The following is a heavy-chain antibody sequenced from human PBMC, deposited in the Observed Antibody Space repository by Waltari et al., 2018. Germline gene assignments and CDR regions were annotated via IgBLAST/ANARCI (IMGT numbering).Heavy chain of an antibody. J-gene: IGHJ4*02. CDR1: GFTFGDYA. CDR2: IRSKRYGGTT. D-gene: IGHD2-2*01. Sequence: EVQLVESGGGLVQPGRSLRLSCTASGFTFGDYAMSWVRQTPGKGLDWVGFIRSKRYGGTTEYAASVKGRFTISRDDSKSIAYLQMNSLKTEDTAVYYCGRSPAWIIAVVPVDKWGRGALVIVSS. CDR3: GRSPAWIIAVVPVDK. V-gene: IGHV3-49*04.